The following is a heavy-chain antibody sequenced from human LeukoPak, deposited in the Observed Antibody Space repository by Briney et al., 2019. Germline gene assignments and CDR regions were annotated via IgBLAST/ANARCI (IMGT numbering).Heavy chain of an antibody. CDR1: GFTFSSYA. Sequence: PGGSLRLSCAASGFTFSSYAMSWVRQAPGKGLEWASAISGSGGSTYYADSVKGRFTISRDNSKNTLYLQMNSLRAEDTAVYYCAKTPHYYDSSGYSFTYFDLWGRGTLVTVSS. V-gene: IGHV3-23*01. CDR3: AKTPHYYDSSGYSFTYFDL. D-gene: IGHD3-22*01. CDR2: ISGSGGST. J-gene: IGHJ2*01.